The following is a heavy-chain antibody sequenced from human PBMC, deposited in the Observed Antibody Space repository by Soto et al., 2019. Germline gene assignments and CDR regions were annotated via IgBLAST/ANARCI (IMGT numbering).Heavy chain of an antibody. Sequence: PSETLSLTCTVSGGSISSANYYWSWIRQHPGKGLEWIGHIYYSGSSYYNPSLQSRVTISVDTSKNQFSLQLSSVTVADTAVYYCARDSGVAVGSTRYYYGMDVWGQGTTVTAP. J-gene: IGHJ6*02. CDR3: ARDSGVAVGSTRYYYGMDV. V-gene: IGHV4-31*03. D-gene: IGHD2-15*01. CDR2: IYYSGSS. CDR1: GGSISSANYY.